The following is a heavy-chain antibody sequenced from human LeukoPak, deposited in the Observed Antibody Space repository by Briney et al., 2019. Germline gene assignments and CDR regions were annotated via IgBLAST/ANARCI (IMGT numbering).Heavy chain of an antibody. CDR2: ISVSGGST. J-gene: IGHJ4*02. V-gene: IGHV3-23*01. CDR3: AEGYSYGKGEYYFDY. D-gene: IGHD5-18*01. Sequence: QPGGSLRLSCAASGFTFSSYGMTWVRQAPGKGLEWVSGISVSGGSTHYADSVKGRFTISRDNSKNTLYLQMNSLRAEDTAVYYCAEGYSYGKGEYYFDYWGQGTLVTVSS. CDR1: GFTFSSYG.